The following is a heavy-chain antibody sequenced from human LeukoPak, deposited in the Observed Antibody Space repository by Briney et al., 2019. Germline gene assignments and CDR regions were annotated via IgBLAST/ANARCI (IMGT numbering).Heavy chain of an antibody. V-gene: IGHV1-2*02. CDR2: INPNSGGT. D-gene: IGHD4-17*01. CDR1: AYTFTGYY. CDR3: ATLYGDYVRSDY. J-gene: IGHJ4*02. Sequence: ASVKVSCKASAYTFTGYYLHWVRQAPGQGLEWMGWINPNSGGTNYAQKFQGRVIMTRDTSISTAYMELSRLRSDDTAVYYCATLYGDYVRSDYWGQGTLVTVSS.